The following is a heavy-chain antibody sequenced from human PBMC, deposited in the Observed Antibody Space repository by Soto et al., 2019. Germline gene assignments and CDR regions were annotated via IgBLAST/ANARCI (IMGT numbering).Heavy chain of an antibody. D-gene: IGHD3-10*01. Sequence: SETLSLTCAVYGGSFIGYYWSWIRQPPGKGLEWIGEINHSGSTNYNPSLKSRVTISVDTSKNQFSLKLSSVTAADTAVYYCARERAYYYGSGSLAYFDYWGQGTLVTVSS. J-gene: IGHJ4*02. CDR1: GGSFIGYY. V-gene: IGHV4-34*01. CDR3: ARERAYYYGSGSLAYFDY. CDR2: INHSGST.